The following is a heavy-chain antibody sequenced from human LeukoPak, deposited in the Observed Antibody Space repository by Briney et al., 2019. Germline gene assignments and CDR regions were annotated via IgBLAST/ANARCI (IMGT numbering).Heavy chain of an antibody. Sequence: GGSLRLSCAASGFTFSSYSMNWVRQAPGKGLEWVSYISSSSSIMDYADSVKGRFTISRDNAKNSLYLQMNSLRAEDTAVYYCARACGYSYGYSDYWGQGTLVTVSS. D-gene: IGHD5-18*01. J-gene: IGHJ4*02. CDR1: GFTFSSYS. V-gene: IGHV3-48*01. CDR3: ARACGYSYGYSDY. CDR2: ISSSSSIM.